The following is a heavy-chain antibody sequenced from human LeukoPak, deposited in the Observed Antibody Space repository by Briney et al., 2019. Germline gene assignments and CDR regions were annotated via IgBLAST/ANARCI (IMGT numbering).Heavy chain of an antibody. Sequence: GGSLRLSCAASGFTFSTFTMNWVRQAPGKGLEWVSSISGGSSFIYYADSVQGRFIISRDNAKNSLFLQLNSLRVEDTAVYYCARLYNSGRNVWGQGTMVTVSS. V-gene: IGHV3-21*01. D-gene: IGHD3-10*01. J-gene: IGHJ3*01. CDR3: ARLYNSGRNV. CDR2: ISGGSSFI. CDR1: GFTFSTFT.